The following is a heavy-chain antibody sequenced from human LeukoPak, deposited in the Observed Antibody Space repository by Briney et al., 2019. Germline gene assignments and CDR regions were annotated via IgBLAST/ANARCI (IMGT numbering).Heavy chain of an antibody. CDR3: ASTPITTGYSSSWSLGYFQH. D-gene: IGHD6-13*01. Sequence: PSETLSLTFTVSGYSISSGYYWGWIRQPPGKGLEWIGSIYHSGSTYYNPSLKSRVTISVDTSKNQFSLKLSSVTAADTAVYYCASTPITTGYSSSWSLGYFQHWGQGTLVTVSS. J-gene: IGHJ1*01. CDR1: GYSISSGYY. V-gene: IGHV4-38-2*02. CDR2: IYHSGST.